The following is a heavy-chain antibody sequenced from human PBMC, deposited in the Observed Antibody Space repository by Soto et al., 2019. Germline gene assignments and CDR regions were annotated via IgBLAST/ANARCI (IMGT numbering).Heavy chain of an antibody. CDR1: GFTFDDYA. J-gene: IGHJ4*02. CDR3: AKDLSYGYYVGYFDY. Sequence: GGSLRLSCAASGFTFDDYAMHWVRQAPGKGLEWVSGISWNSGSIGYADSVKGRFTISRDNAKNSLYLQMNSLRAEDTALYYCAKDLSYGYYVGYFDYWGQGTLVTVSS. V-gene: IGHV3-9*01. CDR2: ISWNSGSI. D-gene: IGHD4-17*01.